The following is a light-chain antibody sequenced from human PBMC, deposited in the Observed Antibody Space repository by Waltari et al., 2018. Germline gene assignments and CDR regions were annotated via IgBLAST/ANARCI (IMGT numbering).Light chain of an antibody. CDR1: QSVLYSSNNKNY. Sequence: DIVMTQSPDSLAVSLGERATINCESSQSVLYSSNNKNYLAWYQQKPGQPPKLLLYWASTRDSGVPDRCSGSGSGTDFTLSISSLQAEDVAFYYCQQYYTTPWTFGQGTKVEIK. V-gene: IGKV4-1*01. CDR3: QQYYTTPWT. J-gene: IGKJ1*01. CDR2: WAS.